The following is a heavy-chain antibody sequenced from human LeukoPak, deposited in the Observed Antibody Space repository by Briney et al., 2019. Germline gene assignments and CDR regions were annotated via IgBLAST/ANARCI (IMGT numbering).Heavy chain of an antibody. D-gene: IGHD3-3*01. Sequence: SETLSLTCTVSGYSISSGYYWSWIRQPAGKGLEWIGRIYTSGSTNYNPSLKSRVTMSVDTSKNQFSLKLSSVTAADTAVYYCARGIRFLEWLSRGDSGYYYMDVWGKGTTVTVSS. V-gene: IGHV4-4*07. J-gene: IGHJ6*03. CDR3: ARGIRFLEWLSRGDSGYYYMDV. CDR1: GYSISSGYY. CDR2: IYTSGST.